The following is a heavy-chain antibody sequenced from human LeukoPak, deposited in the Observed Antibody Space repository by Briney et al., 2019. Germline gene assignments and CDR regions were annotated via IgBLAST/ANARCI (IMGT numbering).Heavy chain of an antibody. J-gene: IGHJ4*02. Sequence: GGSLRLSCAASGFTFSSYAMSWVRQAPGKGLEWVSAISGSGGSTYYADSVKGRFTISRDNPKNTLYLQMNSLRAEDTAVYYCAKHPARVVTQYDYWGQGTLVTVSS. CDR3: AKHPARVVTQYDY. CDR2: ISGSGGST. CDR1: GFTFSSYA. V-gene: IGHV3-23*01. D-gene: IGHD3-3*01.